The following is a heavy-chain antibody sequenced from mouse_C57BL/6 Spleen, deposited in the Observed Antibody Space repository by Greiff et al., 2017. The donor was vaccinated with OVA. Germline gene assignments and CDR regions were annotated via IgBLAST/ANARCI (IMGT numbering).Heavy chain of an antibody. CDR3: ARTDVTVVATGGDD. Sequence: VQLKQSGAELAKPGASVKLSCKASGYTFTSYWMHWVKQRPGQGLEWIGYINPSSGYTKYNQKFKDKATLTADKSSSTAYMQLSSLTYEDSAVXYCARTDVTVVATGGDDWGQGTTLTVSS. V-gene: IGHV1-7*01. CDR1: GYTFTSYW. CDR2: INPSSGYT. D-gene: IGHD1-1*01. J-gene: IGHJ2*01.